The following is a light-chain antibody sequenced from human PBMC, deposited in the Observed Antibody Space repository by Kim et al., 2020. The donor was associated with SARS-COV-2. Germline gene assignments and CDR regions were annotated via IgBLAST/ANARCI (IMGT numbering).Light chain of an antibody. CDR1: QSISSH. CDR2: AAS. V-gene: IGKV1-39*01. CDR3: QQSHTAPSLT. J-gene: IGKJ4*01. Sequence: DIQMTQSPSSLSASVGDRVTITCRTSQSISSHLNWYHQKPGRAPKLLIYAASNLQSGVPSRFSGSGSGTDFTLTISSLQPEDVATYYCQQSHTAPSLTFGGRTKVDSK.